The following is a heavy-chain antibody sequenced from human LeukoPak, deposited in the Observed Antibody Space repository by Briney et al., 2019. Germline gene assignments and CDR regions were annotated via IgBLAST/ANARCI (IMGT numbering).Heavy chain of an antibody. CDR1: GFTFSSYA. Sequence: GGSLRLSCAASGFTFSSYAMSWVRQAPGKRLEWVSVISGSGGSTYYADSVKGRFTISRDNSKNTLYLQMSSLRAEDTAVYYCAKERAPRVTTGGFDYWGQGTLVTVSS. V-gene: IGHV3-23*01. J-gene: IGHJ4*02. CDR3: AKERAPRVTTGGFDY. D-gene: IGHD4-17*01. CDR2: ISGSGGST.